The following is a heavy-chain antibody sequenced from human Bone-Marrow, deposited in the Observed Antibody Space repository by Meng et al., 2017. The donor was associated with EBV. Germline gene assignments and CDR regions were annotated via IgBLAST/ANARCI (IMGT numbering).Heavy chain of an antibody. CDR1: GGLLSSSNW. CDR2: IYHSGGS. J-gene: IGHJ4*02. V-gene: IGHV4-4*02. D-gene: IGHD4-23*01. Sequence: QLLLLEVGAGMVKPSGTLALTCGVYGGLLSSSNWWSWVRQHPGKGLEWIGEIYHSGGSIYNASLKSRVNTSVDKSKNQFSLKLSSVTAADTAVYYCASLPDYGGNSGDYWGQGTLVTVSS. CDR3: ASLPDYGGNSGDY.